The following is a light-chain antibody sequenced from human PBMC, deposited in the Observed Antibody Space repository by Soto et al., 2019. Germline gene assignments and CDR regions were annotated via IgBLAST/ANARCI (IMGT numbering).Light chain of an antibody. V-gene: IGLV1-40*01. Sequence: QSVLTQPPSVSGAPGQRVTISCTGSSSNIGAGYDVHWYQQLPGTAPKLLIYGNSNRPSGVPDRFSGSKSGTSASLAITGVQAGDGAYYFCQSYDSSLSGWVFGGGTKLTVL. J-gene: IGLJ3*02. CDR1: SSNIGAGYD. CDR2: GNS. CDR3: QSYDSSLSGWV.